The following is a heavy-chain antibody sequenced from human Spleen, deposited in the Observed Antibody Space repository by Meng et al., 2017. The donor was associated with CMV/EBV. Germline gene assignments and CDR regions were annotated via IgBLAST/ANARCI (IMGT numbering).Heavy chain of an antibody. CDR1: GTSISLYY. CDR3: ARVFSGSYVRIFDY. D-gene: IGHD1-26*01. V-gene: IGHV4-59*01. Sequence: SETLSLTCTVSGTSISLYYWSWIRQPPGKGLEWMGFVSDTGNTDYTPSLESRVTISVDRSKNQFSLKLNAVTAADTAVYYCARVFSGSYVRIFDYWGQGTLVTVSS. CDR2: VSDTGNT. J-gene: IGHJ4*02.